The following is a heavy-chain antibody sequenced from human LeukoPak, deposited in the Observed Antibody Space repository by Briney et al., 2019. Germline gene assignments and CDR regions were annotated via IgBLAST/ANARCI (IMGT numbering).Heavy chain of an antibody. CDR1: GFTFSSYG. J-gene: IGHJ6*02. V-gene: IGHV3-30*18. Sequence: GGSLRLSCAASGFTFSSYGMHWVRQAPGKGLEWVAVISYDGSNKYYADSVKGRFTISRDNSKNTLYLQMNGLRAEDTAVYYCAKRYSSGWWGGYYYYGMDVWGQGTTVTVSS. CDR3: AKRYSSGWWGGYYYYGMDV. CDR2: ISYDGSNK. D-gene: IGHD6-19*01.